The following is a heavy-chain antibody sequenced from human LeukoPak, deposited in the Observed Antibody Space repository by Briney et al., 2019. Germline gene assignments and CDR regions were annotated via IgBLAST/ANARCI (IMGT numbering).Heavy chain of an antibody. V-gene: IGHV4-34*01. Sequence: SETLSLTCAVCGGSFSGYYWSWSRQPPGKGLEWIGEINHSGSTNYNPCLKSRVTISVDTSKNQFSLKLSSVTAADTAVYYCARAEIKLYNQRRYYFDYWGQGTLVTVSS. D-gene: IGHD3-16*02. CDR1: GGSFSGYY. CDR2: INHSGST. J-gene: IGHJ4*02. CDR3: ARAEIKLYNQRRYYFDY.